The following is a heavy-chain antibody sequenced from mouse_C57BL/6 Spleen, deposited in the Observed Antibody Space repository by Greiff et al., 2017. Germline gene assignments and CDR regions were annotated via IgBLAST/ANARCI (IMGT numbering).Heavy chain of an antibody. Sequence: VQLQQSGPELVKPGASVKIPCKASGYTFTDYNMDWVKQSHGKSLEWIGDINPNNGGTIYNQKFKGKATLTVDKSSSTAYMELRSLTSEDTAVYYGARLGYYDSPFDYWGQGTTRTVSS. CDR1: GYTFTDYN. CDR3: ARLGYYDSPFDY. J-gene: IGHJ2*01. D-gene: IGHD2-4*01. V-gene: IGHV1-18*01. CDR2: INPNNGGT.